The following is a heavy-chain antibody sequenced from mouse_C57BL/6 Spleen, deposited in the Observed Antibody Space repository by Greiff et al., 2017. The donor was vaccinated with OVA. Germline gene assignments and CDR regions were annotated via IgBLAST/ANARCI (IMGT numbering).Heavy chain of an antibody. CDR2: INPNNGGT. CDR1: GYTFTDYY. Sequence: VQLKQSGPELVKPGASVKISCKASGYTFTDYYMNWVKQSHGKSLEWIGDINPNNGGTSYNQKFKGKATLTVDKSSSTAYMELRSLTSEDSAVYYCARGFYDYEVAYWGQGTLVTVSA. D-gene: IGHD2-4*01. V-gene: IGHV1-26*01. J-gene: IGHJ3*01. CDR3: ARGFYDYEVAY.